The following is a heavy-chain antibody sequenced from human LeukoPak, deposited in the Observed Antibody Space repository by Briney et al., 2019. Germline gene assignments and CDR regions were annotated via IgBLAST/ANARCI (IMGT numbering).Heavy chain of an antibody. J-gene: IGHJ4*02. V-gene: IGHV3-30*03. CDR3: ARDYEQLADF. CDR2: ISYDGSDK. CDR1: GFTFISYG. D-gene: IGHD6-13*01. Sequence: GGSLRLSCAASGFTFISYGMHWVRQAPGKGLEWVAVISYDGSDKYYENSVKGRFTISRDNPKNTLYLQMNSLRGEDTAVYYCARDYEQLADFWGQGTLVTVSS.